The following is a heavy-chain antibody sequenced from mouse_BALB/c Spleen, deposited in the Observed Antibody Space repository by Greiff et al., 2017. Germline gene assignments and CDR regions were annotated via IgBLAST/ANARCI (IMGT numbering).Heavy chain of an antibody. CDR2: ISSGSSTI. CDR1: GFTFSSFG. Sequence: EVKVVESGGGLVQPGGSRTLSCAASGFTFSSFGMHWVRQAPEKGLEWVAYISSGSSTIYYADTVKGRFTISRDNPKNTLFLQMTSLRSEDTAMYYCARGEDYRYDGDYWGQGTTLTVSS. CDR3: ARGEDYRYDGDY. V-gene: IGHV5-17*02. J-gene: IGHJ2*01. D-gene: IGHD2-14*01.